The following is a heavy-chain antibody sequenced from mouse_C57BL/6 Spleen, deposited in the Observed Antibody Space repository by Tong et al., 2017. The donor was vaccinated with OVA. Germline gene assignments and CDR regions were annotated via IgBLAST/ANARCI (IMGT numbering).Heavy chain of an antibody. CDR3: ASPYDGYPYAMDY. D-gene: IGHD2-3*01. CDR2: INPNNGGT. Sequence: EVQLQESGPELVKPGASVKIPCKASGYTFTDYNMDWVKQSHGKSLEWIGDINPNNGGTIYNQKFKGKATLTVDKSSSTAYMELRSLTSEDSAVYYCASPYDGYPYAMDYWGQGTSVTVSS. J-gene: IGHJ4*01. CDR1: GYTFTDYN. V-gene: IGHV1-18*01.